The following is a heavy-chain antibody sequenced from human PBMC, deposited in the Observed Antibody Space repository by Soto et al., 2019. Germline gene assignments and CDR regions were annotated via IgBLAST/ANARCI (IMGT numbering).Heavy chain of an antibody. Sequence: QVQLVESGGGVVQPGTSLRVSCVGSGFTFRSYVIHWVRQAPGKGLEWVALTSYDGSDKYYGGSVRGRFTISRDNSRNTVDLQMDSLTLEDTALYYCARWGTTGGLDVWGQGTLVSVSS. V-gene: IGHV3-30*12. CDR1: GFTFRSYV. CDR3: ARWGTTGGLDV. CDR2: TSYDGSDK. J-gene: IGHJ1*01. D-gene: IGHD3-16*01.